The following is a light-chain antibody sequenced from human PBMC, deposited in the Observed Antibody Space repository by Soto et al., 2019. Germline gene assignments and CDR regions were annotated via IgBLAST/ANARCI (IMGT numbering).Light chain of an antibody. CDR1: QSISSY. CDR2: AAS. V-gene: IGKV1-39*01. Sequence: DIQMTQSPSSLSASVGDRVTITCRASQSISSYLNWYPQKPGKAPKLLIYAASSLQSGVPSRFSGSGSGTDFTLTISSLQPEDFATYYCQPSYSTPLYTFGQGTKLEIK. CDR3: QPSYSTPLYT. J-gene: IGKJ2*01.